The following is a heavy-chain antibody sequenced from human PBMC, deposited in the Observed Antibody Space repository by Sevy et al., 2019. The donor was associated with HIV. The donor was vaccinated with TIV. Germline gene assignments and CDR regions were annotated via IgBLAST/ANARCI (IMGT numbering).Heavy chain of an antibody. D-gene: IGHD3-3*01. CDR2: ISHTGDDI. Sequence: GGSLRLSCAASGFTFSNYVMTWVRQAPGKGLEWVSSISHTGDDIYYADSVRGRFTISRANSRSTLYLHVSSLRAEDTVVNCWAGRKVGVFWCGGGSLRGPGAGGPLFDYWGQGSMVTVSS. V-gene: IGHV3-23*01. CDR3: AGRKVGVFWCGGGSLRGPGAGGPLFDY. J-gene: IGHJ4*02. CDR1: GFTFSNYV.